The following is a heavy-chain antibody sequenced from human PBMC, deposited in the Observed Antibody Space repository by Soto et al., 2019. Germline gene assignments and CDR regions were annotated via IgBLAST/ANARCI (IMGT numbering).Heavy chain of an antibody. Sequence: GGSLRLSCAASGFTFSSYGMHWVRQAPGKGLEWVAVISYDGSNKYYADSVKGRFTISRDNSKNTLYLQMNSLRAEDAAVYYCAKDGFHFGVVHGYYYYGMDVWGQGTTVTVSS. CDR2: ISYDGSNK. J-gene: IGHJ6*02. V-gene: IGHV3-30*18. D-gene: IGHD3-3*01. CDR3: AKDGFHFGVVHGYYYYGMDV. CDR1: GFTFSSYG.